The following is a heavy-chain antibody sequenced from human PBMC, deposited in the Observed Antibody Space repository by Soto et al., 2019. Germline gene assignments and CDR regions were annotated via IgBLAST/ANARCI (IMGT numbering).Heavy chain of an antibody. CDR1: GFTFSSYG. J-gene: IGHJ6*02. CDR2: ISYDGSNK. CDR3: ANTHPSSSWYISYYYYYGMDV. Sequence: GGSLRLSCAASGFTFSSYGMHWVRQAPGKGLEWVAVISYDGSNKYYADSVKGRFTISRDNSKNTLYLQMNSLRAEDTAVYYCANTHPSSSWYISYYYYYGMDVWGQGTTVTVSS. V-gene: IGHV3-30*18. D-gene: IGHD6-13*01.